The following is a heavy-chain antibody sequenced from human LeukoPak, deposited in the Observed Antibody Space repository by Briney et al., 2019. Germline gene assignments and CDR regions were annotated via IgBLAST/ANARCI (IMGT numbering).Heavy chain of an antibody. J-gene: IGHJ5*02. V-gene: IGHV3-48*03. Sequence: GRSLGVCCAASGFTFSSYEMHWVRQARGPGLERFSYISTSGSSIYYEDSVKVRFTITRDNANDSLYLQMNSLRADDTAVSYCARQSGSGSGFDPWGQATLVTVSS. D-gene: IGHD3-10*01. CDR2: ISTSGSSI. CDR1: GFTFSSYE. CDR3: ARQSGSGSGFDP.